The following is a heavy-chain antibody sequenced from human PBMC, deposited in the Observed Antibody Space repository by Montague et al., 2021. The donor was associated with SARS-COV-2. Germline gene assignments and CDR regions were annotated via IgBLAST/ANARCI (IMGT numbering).Heavy chain of an antibody. Sequence: SETLSLTCAVYGGSISSFNWWCCVRQPRGTGLELIGKISQGGSTYYNPPLKGRTIISADKSKNHFSLKLTSVIAADSAVYYCTKGLCGISILGHIYYYGRGLRGQGNTV. CDR1: GGSISSFNW. CDR3: TKGLCGISILGHIYYYGRGL. V-gene: IGHV4-4*02. D-gene: IGHD3-9*01. J-gene: IGHJ6*01. CDR2: ISQGGST.